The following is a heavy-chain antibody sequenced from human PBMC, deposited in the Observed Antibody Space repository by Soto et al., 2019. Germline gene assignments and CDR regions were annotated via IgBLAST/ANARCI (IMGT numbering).Heavy chain of an antibody. V-gene: IGHV3-74*01. J-gene: IGHJ5*02. D-gene: IGHD5-18*01. Sequence: GGSLRLSCAASGFTFSNSWVHWVRQVPGKGLVWVSRIKSDGTDRDYADSVKGRFTISRDNAKSTLYLQMNSLRAEDTAVYYCARGVLNRYGFGDPWGQGTLVTVSS. CDR3: ARGVLNRYGFGDP. CDR2: IKSDGTDR. CDR1: GFTFSNSW.